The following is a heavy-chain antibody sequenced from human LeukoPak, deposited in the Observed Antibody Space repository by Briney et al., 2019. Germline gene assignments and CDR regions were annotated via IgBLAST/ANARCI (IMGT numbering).Heavy chain of an antibody. J-gene: IGHJ4*02. Sequence: PGGSLRLSCAASGFTFSSYAMSWVRQAPGKGLEWVSAISGSGDSTNYADSVKGRFTISRDNSKNTLYLQMNSLRAEDTAVYYCAKIQEVGATYRTEQNWGQGTLVTVSS. CDR1: GFTFSSYA. CDR3: AKIQEVGATYRTEQN. V-gene: IGHV3-23*01. D-gene: IGHD1-26*01. CDR2: ISGSGDST.